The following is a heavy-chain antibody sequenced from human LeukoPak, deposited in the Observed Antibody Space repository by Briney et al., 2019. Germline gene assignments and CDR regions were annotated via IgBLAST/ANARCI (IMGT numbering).Heavy chain of an antibody. CDR2: ISGSGGST. V-gene: IGHV3-23*01. CDR3: AKDAGYCSSTSCLRDY. J-gene: IGHJ4*02. CDR1: GFTFSSYA. Sequence: GGSLRLSCAASGFTFSSYAMSWVRQAPGKGLEWVSAISGSGGSTYYADSVKGRFTISRDNSKNTLYLQMNSLRAEDTAVYYCAKDAGYCSSTSCLRDYWGQGTLVTVSS. D-gene: IGHD2-2*01.